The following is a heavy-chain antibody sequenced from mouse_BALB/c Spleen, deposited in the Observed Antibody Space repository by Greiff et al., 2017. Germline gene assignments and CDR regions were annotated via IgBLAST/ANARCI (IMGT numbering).Heavy chain of an antibody. CDR1: GYTFTSYW. Sequence: LQQPGSELVRPGASVKLSCKASGYTFTSYWMHWVKQRHGQGLEWIGNIYPVSGSTNYDEKFKSKGTLTVDTSSSTAYMHLSSLTSEDSAVYYCTRRRYDYDGAWFAYWGQGTLVTVSA. J-gene: IGHJ3*01. D-gene: IGHD2-4*01. V-gene: IGHV1S22*01. CDR2: IYPVSGST. CDR3: TRRRYDYDGAWFAY.